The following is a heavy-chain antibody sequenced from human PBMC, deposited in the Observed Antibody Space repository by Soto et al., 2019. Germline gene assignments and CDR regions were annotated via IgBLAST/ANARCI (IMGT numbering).Heavy chain of an antibody. V-gene: IGHV3-13*01. Sequence: EVQLVESGGGLVQPGGSLRLSCAASGFTFSYYDFHWVRQVTGKGLEWVSAIGTVDDTYYADSAKGRFTISREDAKNSLYLQMNNLRVDDTAVYYCVREQQLGFWDALDIWGQGTVVTVSS. CDR1: GFTFSYYD. D-gene: IGHD6-13*01. CDR3: VREQQLGFWDALDI. J-gene: IGHJ3*02. CDR2: IGTVDDT.